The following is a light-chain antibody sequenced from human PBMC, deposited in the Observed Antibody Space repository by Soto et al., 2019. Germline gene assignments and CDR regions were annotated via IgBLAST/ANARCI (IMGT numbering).Light chain of an antibody. CDR2: DVS. CDR1: SSDVGGYKY. J-gene: IGLJ2*01. CDR3: SSHTSSSTLV. Sequence: QSALTQPRSVSGSPGQSVTISCTGTSSDVGGYKYVSWYQQHPGKVPNLIIYDVSERPSGVPDRFSGSKSGNTASLSISGLQAEDEADYYCSSHTSSSTLVFGGGTKLTVL. V-gene: IGLV2-11*01.